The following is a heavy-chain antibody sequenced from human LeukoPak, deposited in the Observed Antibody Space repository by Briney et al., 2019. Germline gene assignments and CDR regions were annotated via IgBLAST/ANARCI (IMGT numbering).Heavy chain of an antibody. D-gene: IGHD3-22*01. CDR2: ISYDGTNK. V-gene: IGHV3-30*01. Sequence: LGRSLRLSCAASGFTFSSYAMHWVRQAPGKGLEWLALISYDGTNKFYEDSVKGRFTISRDNSKNTLFLQVNSLRAEDTAVYYCARDLTGWGESSGYSDYWGQGTLVTVSS. CDR3: ARDLTGWGESSGYSDY. J-gene: IGHJ4*02. CDR1: GFTFSSYA.